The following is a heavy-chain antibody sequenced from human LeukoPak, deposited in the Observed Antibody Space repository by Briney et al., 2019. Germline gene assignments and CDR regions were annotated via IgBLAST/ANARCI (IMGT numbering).Heavy chain of an antibody. CDR3: ARESPVPAGAFDI. Sequence: SETLSLTCTVSGGSISSSSYYWGWIRQPPGKGLEWIGSIYYSGSTYYNPSLKSRVTISVDTSKNQFSLKLSSVTAADTAVYYCARESPVPAGAFDIWGQGTMVTVSS. CDR2: IYYSGST. J-gene: IGHJ3*02. V-gene: IGHV4-39*07. CDR1: GGSISSSSYY. D-gene: IGHD2-2*01.